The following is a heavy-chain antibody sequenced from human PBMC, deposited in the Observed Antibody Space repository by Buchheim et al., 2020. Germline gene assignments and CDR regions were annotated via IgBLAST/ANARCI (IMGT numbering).Heavy chain of an antibody. CDR2: ISYDGRNK. V-gene: IGHV3-30*03. Sequence: QVQLVESGGGVVQPGRSLRLSCSASGFTLSNYGMHWVRQAPGKGLEWVAVISYDGRNKYYVDSVKGRFTISKDNSKNTQYLQMNSMRAEDTAVYGCATHSGSCPGGALDMWGQGT. J-gene: IGHJ3*02. CDR3: ATHSGSCPGGALDM. CDR1: GFTLSNYG. D-gene: IGHD1-26*01.